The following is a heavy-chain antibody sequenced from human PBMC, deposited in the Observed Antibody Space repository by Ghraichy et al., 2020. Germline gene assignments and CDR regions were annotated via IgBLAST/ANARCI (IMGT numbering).Heavy chain of an antibody. CDR1: GFTFSSYG. CDR2: IWYDGSNK. Sequence: GGSLRLSCAASGFTFSSYGMHWVRQAPGKGLEWVAVIWYDGSNKYYADSVKGRFTISRDNSKNTLYLQMNSLRAKDTAVYYCAKDVTGTTTHRRLTIYYYYYGMDVWGQGTTVTVSS. V-gene: IGHV3-33*06. D-gene: IGHD1-1*01. CDR3: AKDVTGTTTHRRLTIYYYYYGMDV. J-gene: IGHJ6*02.